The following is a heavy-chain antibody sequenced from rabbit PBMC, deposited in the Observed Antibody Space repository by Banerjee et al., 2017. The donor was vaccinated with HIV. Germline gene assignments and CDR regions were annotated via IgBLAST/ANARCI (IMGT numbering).Heavy chain of an antibody. D-gene: IGHD4-1*01. J-gene: IGHJ4*01. CDR1: GFSFSSSYY. CDR2: IYTSSGST. V-gene: IGHV1S45*01. Sequence: QEQLEESGGDLVKPEGSLTLTCTASGFSFSSSYYMCWVRQAPGKGLEWIACIYTSSGSTDYASWVNGRFTISLDNAQNTVPLQMTNLTAADTATYFCARDLAGVIGWNFNLWGPGTLVTDS. CDR3: ARDLAGVIGWNFNL.